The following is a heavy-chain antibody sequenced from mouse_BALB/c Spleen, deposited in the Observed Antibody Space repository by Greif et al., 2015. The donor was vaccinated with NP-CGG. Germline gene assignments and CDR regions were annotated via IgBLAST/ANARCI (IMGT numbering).Heavy chain of an antibody. CDR1: GFTFSSFG. CDR3: ARKFLDGYFDV. CDR2: ISSGSSTI. D-gene: IGHD2-10*02. V-gene: IGHV5-17*02. J-gene: IGHJ1*01. Sequence: EVMLVESGGGLVQPGGSRKLSCAASGFTFSSFGMHWVRQAPEKGLEWVAYISSGSSTIYYADTVKGRLTISRDNPKNTLFLQMTSLRSEDTAMYYCARKFLDGYFDVWGAGTTVTVSS.